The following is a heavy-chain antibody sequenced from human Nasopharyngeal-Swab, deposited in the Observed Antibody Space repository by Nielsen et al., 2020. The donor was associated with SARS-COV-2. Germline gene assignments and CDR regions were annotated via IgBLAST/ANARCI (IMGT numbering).Heavy chain of an antibody. J-gene: IGHJ4*02. CDR1: GGPISSYY. CDR3: ARLSGYSGYDERAFDY. Sequence: SETLSLTCTVSGGPISSYYWSWIRQPPGKGLEWIGSIYYSGSTYYNPSLKSRVTISVDTSKNQFSLKLSSVTAADTAVYYCARLSGYSGYDERAFDYWGQGTLVTVSS. CDR2: IYYSGST. D-gene: IGHD5-12*01. V-gene: IGHV4-39*01.